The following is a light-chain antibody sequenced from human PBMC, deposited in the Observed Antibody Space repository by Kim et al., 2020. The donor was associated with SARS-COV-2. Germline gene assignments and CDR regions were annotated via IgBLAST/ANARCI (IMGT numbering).Light chain of an antibody. CDR2: GNS. V-gene: IGLV1-44*01. Sequence: QSVLTQPPSRSGTPGQRVTISCFGSNSNIGSNTVNWYQQLPGTAPKLLICGNSQRPSGVPDRFSASKSGTSASLAISGLQSEDETDYYCAAWDVSLNGYVFGTGTKVTVL. CDR1: NSNIGSNT. J-gene: IGLJ1*01. CDR3: AAWDVSLNGYV.